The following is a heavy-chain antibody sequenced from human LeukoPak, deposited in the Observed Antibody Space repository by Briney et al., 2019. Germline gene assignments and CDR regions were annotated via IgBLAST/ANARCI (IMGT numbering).Heavy chain of an antibody. Sequence: HPGGSLRLSCAASGFTFSSYSMNWVRQAPGKGLEWVSCISSSSSTIYYADSVKGRFTISRDNAKNSLYLQMNSLRDEDTAVYYCARDSSYPVFGRVPFDYWGQGTLVTVSS. V-gene: IGHV3-48*02. CDR1: GFTFSSYS. CDR2: ISSSSSTI. CDR3: ARDSSYPVFGRVPFDY. J-gene: IGHJ4*02. D-gene: IGHD3-16*01.